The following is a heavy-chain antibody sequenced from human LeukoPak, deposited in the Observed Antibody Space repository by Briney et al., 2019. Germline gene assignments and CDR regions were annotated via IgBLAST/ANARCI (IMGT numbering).Heavy chain of an antibody. CDR3: AKGRYFDWYDAFDI. CDR2: ISGSGGST. Sequence: GGSLRLSCAASGFTFTNYAMSWVRQAPGEGLEWVSAISGSGGSTYYADSVKGRFTISRDNSKNTLYLQMNSLRAEDTAVYYCAKGRYFDWYDAFDIWGQGTMVTVSS. D-gene: IGHD3-9*01. J-gene: IGHJ3*02. V-gene: IGHV3-23*01. CDR1: GFTFTNYA.